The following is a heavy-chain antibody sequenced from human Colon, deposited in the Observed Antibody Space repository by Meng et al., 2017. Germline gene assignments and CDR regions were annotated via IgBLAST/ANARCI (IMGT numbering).Heavy chain of an antibody. J-gene: IGHJ4*02. V-gene: IGHV4-39*07. CDR1: GSSITSSSFY. Sequence: QPHPQESGHRLVKPSETLSLTCTVSGSSITSSSFYWGWIRQPPGKGLEWIGNIYYSGNTYYNPSLKSRVTISLDTPKNQFSLRLSSVTAADTAVYYCARVDGYGSGNYYSRLAYWGQGTLVTVSS. D-gene: IGHD3-10*01. CDR3: ARVDGYGSGNYYSRLAY. CDR2: IYYSGNT.